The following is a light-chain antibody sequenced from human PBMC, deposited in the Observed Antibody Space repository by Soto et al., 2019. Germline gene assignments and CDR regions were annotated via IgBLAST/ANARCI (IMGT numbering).Light chain of an antibody. J-gene: IGLJ2*01. CDR3: AAWDDSLNGVV. CDR1: SSNIGNNA. Sequence: QSVLTQPPSVSEAPRQRVTISCSGSSSNIGNNAVNWYQQLPGKAPKLLIYYDDLLPSGVSDRFSGSKSGTSASLAIRGLQTEDEAEYYCAAWDDSLNGVVFGGGTKLTVL. V-gene: IGLV1-36*01. CDR2: YDD.